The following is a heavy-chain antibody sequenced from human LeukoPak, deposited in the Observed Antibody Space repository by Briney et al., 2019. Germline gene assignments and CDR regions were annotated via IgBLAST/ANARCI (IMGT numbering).Heavy chain of an antibody. D-gene: IGHD5-18*01. CDR3: AKGGYSYGP. Sequence: GGSLRLPCAASGFTFTIYAMTWVRQAPGKGLEWVSTISSSGGSTYYADSVKGRFTISRDNSKNTLYLQMSSLRAEDTALYYCAKGGYSYGPWGQGTLVTVSS. CDR2: ISSSGGST. V-gene: IGHV3-23*01. J-gene: IGHJ4*02. CDR1: GFTFTIYA.